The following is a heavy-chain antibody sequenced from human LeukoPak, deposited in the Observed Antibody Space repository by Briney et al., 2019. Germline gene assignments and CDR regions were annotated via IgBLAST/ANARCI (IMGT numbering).Heavy chain of an antibody. CDR1: GFTFSDHY. Sequence: PGGSLRLSCATSGFTFSDHYVDWVRQAPGKGLEWVGRTRNKAKSYSTDYSESVKGRFILSRDDSKNSVFLQMNSLRAEDTAVYYCARSMYGGRRIIDLDYWGQGTLVTVSS. V-gene: IGHV3-72*01. CDR3: ARSMYGGRRIIDLDY. CDR2: TRNKAKSYST. J-gene: IGHJ4*02. D-gene: IGHD1-26*01.